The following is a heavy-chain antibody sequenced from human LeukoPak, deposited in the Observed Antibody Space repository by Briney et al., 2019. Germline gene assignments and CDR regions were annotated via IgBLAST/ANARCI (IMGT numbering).Heavy chain of an antibody. CDR2: IKEDGSEK. V-gene: IGHV3-7*01. CDR3: AREGYCSSTTCYVFDY. CDR1: GFTFSSFW. D-gene: IGHD2-2*01. Sequence: GGSLRLSCAASGFTFSSFWISWVRQAPGKGLEWVANIKEDGSEKYYVDSVKGRFIISRDNAKNSLYLQMTSLRAEDPAVYYCAREGYCSSTTCYVFDYWGQGTLVTVSS. J-gene: IGHJ4*02.